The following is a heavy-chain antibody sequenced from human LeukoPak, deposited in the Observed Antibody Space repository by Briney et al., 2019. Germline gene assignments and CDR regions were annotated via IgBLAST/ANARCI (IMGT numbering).Heavy chain of an antibody. V-gene: IGHV4-39*01. J-gene: IGHJ4*02. CDR3: ARRRDSSGYYNLDY. CDR1: GGSISSSSYY. CDR2: IYYSGST. Sequence: SETLSLTCTVSGGSISSSSYYWGWIRQPPGKGLEWIGSIYYSGSTYYNPSLKSRVTISVDTSKNQFSLKLSSVTAADTAVYYCARRRDSSGYYNLDYWGQGTLVTVSS. D-gene: IGHD3-22*01.